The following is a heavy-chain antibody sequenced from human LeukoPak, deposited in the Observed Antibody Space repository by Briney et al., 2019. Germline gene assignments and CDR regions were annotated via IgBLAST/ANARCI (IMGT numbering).Heavy chain of an antibody. CDR2: IIPILGIA. CDR1: GGTLSSYT. CDR3: ARSTGSGSREQLDY. J-gene: IGHJ4*02. D-gene: IGHD1-26*01. V-gene: IGHV1-69*02. Sequence: SVKVSCKASGGTLSSYTISWVRQAPGQGLEWMGRIIPILGIANYAQKFQGRVTITADKSTSTAYMELSSLRSEDTAVYYCARSTGSGSREQLDYWGQGTLVTVSS.